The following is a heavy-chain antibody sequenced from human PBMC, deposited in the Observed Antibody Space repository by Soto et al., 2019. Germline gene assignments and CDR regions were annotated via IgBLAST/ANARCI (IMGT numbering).Heavy chain of an antibody. CDR2: IYYSGST. Sequence: ASEPLSLTCTVSGGSISSGDYYWSWIRQPPGKGLELIGYIYYSGSTYYNPSLKSRVTISVDTSKNQFSLKLSSVTAADTAVYYCARGPDPHRATKHVDYWGQGTLVTVSS. J-gene: IGHJ4*02. CDR3: ARGPDPHRATKHVDY. CDR1: GGSISSGDYY. V-gene: IGHV4-30-4*01.